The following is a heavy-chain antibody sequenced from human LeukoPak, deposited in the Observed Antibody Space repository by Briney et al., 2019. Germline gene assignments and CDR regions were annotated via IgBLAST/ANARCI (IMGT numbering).Heavy chain of an antibody. CDR1: GFTFSSYW. CDR2: IKQDGSEK. V-gene: IGHV3-7*01. D-gene: IGHD2-2*01. CDR3: ARDCSSTSCYLDYYYYYGMDV. Sequence: GGSLRLSCAASGFTFSSYWMSWVRQAPGKGLEGVANIKQDGSEKYYVDSVKGGFTISRDNAKISLYLQLNSLRAEDTAVYYCARDCSSTSCYLDYYYYYGMDVWGQGTTVTVSS. J-gene: IGHJ6*02.